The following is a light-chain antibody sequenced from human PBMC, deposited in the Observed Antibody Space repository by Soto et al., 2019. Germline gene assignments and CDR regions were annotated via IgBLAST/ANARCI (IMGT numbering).Light chain of an antibody. Sequence: DIQMTQSPSSLSASVGDRVTITCRASQDSSNYLAWYQPIPGKVPKLLIYDASTLQSGVPSRFSGSGSGTDFTLTINSLQPEDVATYCCQKYDSSPRAFGQGTRLDIK. CDR3: QKYDSSPRA. J-gene: IGKJ5*01. CDR1: QDSSNY. V-gene: IGKV1-27*01. CDR2: DAS.